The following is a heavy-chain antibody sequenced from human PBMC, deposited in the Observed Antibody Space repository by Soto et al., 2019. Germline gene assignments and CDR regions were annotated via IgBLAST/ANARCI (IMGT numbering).Heavy chain of an antibody. D-gene: IGHD2-15*01. V-gene: IGHV3-9*01. CDR3: AKDILDLGYCSGGSCYGGFDY. J-gene: IGHJ4*02. CDR2: ISWNSGSI. Sequence: LRLSCAASGFTFDDYAMHWVRQAPGKGLEWVSGISWNSGSIGYADSVKGRFTISRDNAKNSLYLQMNSLRAEDTALYYCAKDILDLGYCSGGSCYGGFDYWGQGTLVTVSS. CDR1: GFTFDDYA.